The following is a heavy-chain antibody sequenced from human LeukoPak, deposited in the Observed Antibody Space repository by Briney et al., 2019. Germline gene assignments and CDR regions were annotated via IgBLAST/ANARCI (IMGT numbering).Heavy chain of an antibody. J-gene: IGHJ4*02. V-gene: IGHV1-18*01. CDR3: ARDPTKLIWEHPAGPDPFFDY. D-gene: IGHD1-26*01. Sequence: ASVKVSCKASGYTFTSYGISWVRQAPGQGLEWMGSISAYDGNTNYAQKLQGRVTMTTDTSTSTAYMELRSLRSDDTAVYYCARDPTKLIWEHPAGPDPFFDYWGQGTLVTVSS. CDR2: ISAYDGNT. CDR1: GYTFTSYG.